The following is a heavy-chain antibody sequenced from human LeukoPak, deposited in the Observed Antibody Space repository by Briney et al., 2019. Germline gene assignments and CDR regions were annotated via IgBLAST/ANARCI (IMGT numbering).Heavy chain of an antibody. CDR3: ARDLLRRPILY. CDR2: ISAYNGNT. V-gene: IGHV1-18*01. J-gene: IGHJ4*02. CDR1: GYTFTSYG. D-gene: IGHD1-26*01. Sequence: WASVKVSCTASGYTFTSYGISWVRQAPGQGLEWMGWISAYNGNTNYAQKLQGRVTMTTDTSTSTAYMELRSLRSDDTAVYYCARDLLRRPILYWGQGTLVTVSS.